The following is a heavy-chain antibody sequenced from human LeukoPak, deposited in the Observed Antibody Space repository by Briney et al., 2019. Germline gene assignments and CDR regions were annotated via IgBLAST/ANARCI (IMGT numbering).Heavy chain of an antibody. V-gene: IGHV4-30-2*01. Sequence: SQTLSLTCAVSGGSLSSGGYSWSWIRQPPGTGLEWIGYIYHSGSTYYNPSLKSRVTISVDRSKNQFSLKLSSVTAADTAVYYCARSHYPYYFDYWGQGTLVTVSS. CDR2: IYHSGST. CDR3: ARSHYPYYFDY. J-gene: IGHJ4*02. D-gene: IGHD3-10*01. CDR1: GGSLSSGGYS.